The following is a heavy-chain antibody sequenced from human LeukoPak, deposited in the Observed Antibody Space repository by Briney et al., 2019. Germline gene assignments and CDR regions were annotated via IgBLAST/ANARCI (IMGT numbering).Heavy chain of an antibody. CDR2: ISGSGGST. J-gene: IGHJ5*02. Sequence: GGSLRLSCAASGFTFSSYAMSWVRQAPGMGLEWVSVISGSGGSTFYADSVKGRFTISRDNSKNTLYLQMNSLRAEDTAVYYCTSRLTTVVTPDWFDPWGQGTLVTVSS. CDR1: GFTFSSYA. D-gene: IGHD4-23*01. CDR3: TSRLTTVVTPDWFDP. V-gene: IGHV3-23*01.